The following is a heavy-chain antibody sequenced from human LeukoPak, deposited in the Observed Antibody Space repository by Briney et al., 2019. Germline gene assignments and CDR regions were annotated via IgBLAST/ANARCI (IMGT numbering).Heavy chain of an antibody. J-gene: IGHJ3*02. CDR2: ITSSSSSI. V-gene: IGHV3-48*01. D-gene: IGHD2-21*01. CDR3: ARGDYAFDI. CDR1: EFTFSSYS. Sequence: PGGSLRLSCAASEFTFSSYSMNWVRQAPGKGLEWISYITSSSSSIHYADSVKGRFTVSRDNAKNSVYLQMNSLRAEDTAVYYCARGDYAFDIWGQGTMVTVSS.